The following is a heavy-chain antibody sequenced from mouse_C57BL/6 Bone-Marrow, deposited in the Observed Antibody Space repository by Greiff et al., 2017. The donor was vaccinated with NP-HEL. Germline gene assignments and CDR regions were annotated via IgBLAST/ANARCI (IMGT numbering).Heavy chain of an antibody. V-gene: IGHV10-1*01. CDR2: IRSKSNNYAT. CDR3: VRLNYGSSSQAMDY. CDR1: GFSFNTYA. Sequence: EVKVEESGGGLVQPKGSLKLSCAASGFSFNTYAMNWVRQAPGKGLEWVARIRSKSNNYATYYADSVKDRFTISRDDSESMLYLQMNNLKTEDTAMYYCVRLNYGSSSQAMDYWGQGTSVTVSS. J-gene: IGHJ4*01. D-gene: IGHD1-1*01.